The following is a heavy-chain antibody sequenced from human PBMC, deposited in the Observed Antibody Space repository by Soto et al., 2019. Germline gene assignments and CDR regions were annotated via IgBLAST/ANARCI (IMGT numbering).Heavy chain of an antibody. Sequence: GGSLRLSCAASGFTFSSYSMNWVRQAPGKGLEWVSSISSSSSYIYYADSVKGRFTISRDNAKNSLYLQMNSLRAEDTAVYYCARDHVPAYGDYDFYYYGMDVWGQGTTVTVSS. CDR2: ISSSSSYI. CDR1: GFTFSSYS. D-gene: IGHD4-17*01. V-gene: IGHV3-21*01. J-gene: IGHJ6*02. CDR3: ARDHVPAYGDYDFYYYGMDV.